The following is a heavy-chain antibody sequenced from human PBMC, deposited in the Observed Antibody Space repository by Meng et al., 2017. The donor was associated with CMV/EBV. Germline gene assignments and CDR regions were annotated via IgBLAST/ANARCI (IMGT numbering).Heavy chain of an antibody. D-gene: IGHD6-6*01. CDR1: GFTFSSYS. CDR2: TSSSSSYI. J-gene: IGHJ4*02. Sequence: GESLKISCAASGFTFSSYSMNWVRQAPGKGLEWVSSTSSSSSYIYYADSVKGRFTISRDNAKNSLYLQMNSLRAEDTAVYYCTRPGSGSIAAYWGQGTLVTVSS. CDR3: TRPGSGSIAAY. V-gene: IGHV3-21*01.